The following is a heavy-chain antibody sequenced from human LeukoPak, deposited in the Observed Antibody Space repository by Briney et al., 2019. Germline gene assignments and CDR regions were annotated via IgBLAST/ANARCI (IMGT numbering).Heavy chain of an antibody. CDR1: GFTFDDYA. CDR3: ARVDDSSGLDAFDI. Sequence: GGSLRLSCAVSGFTFDDYAMHWVRQAPGKGLEWVSGISWNGGGIGYADSVKGRFTISRDNAKNTLYLQMNSLRAEDTAVYYCARVDDSSGLDAFDIWGQGTMVTVSS. D-gene: IGHD3-22*01. V-gene: IGHV3-9*01. CDR2: ISWNGGGI. J-gene: IGHJ3*02.